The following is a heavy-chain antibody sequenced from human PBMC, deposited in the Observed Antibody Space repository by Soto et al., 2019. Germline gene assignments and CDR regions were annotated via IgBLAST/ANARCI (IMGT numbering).Heavy chain of an antibody. Sequence: QVHLVQSGAEVKKPGASVKVSCKGSGYTFTSYGITWVRQAPGQGLEWMGWITAHNGNTDYAQKLQGRVTVTRDTSTSTAYMELRSLRSDDTAVYYCARGRYGDYWGQGALVTVSS. CDR2: ITAHNGNT. V-gene: IGHV1-18*01. J-gene: IGHJ4*02. CDR1: GYTFTSYG. D-gene: IGHD1-1*01. CDR3: ARGRYGDY.